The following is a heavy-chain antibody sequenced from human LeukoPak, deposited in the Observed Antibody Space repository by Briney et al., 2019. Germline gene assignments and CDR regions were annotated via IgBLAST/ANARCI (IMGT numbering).Heavy chain of an antibody. V-gene: IGHV3-30*15. J-gene: IGHJ4*02. CDR3: ARDYYDSSGYGKHFDS. CDR2: ISYDGRDK. D-gene: IGHD3-22*01. Sequence: GRSLRLSCAASGFTFSSYAMHWVRQAPGKGLEWVAVISYDGRDKYYPDSVRGRFTISRDNSKNTLYLQMSSLRAEDTALYYCARDYYDSSGYGKHFDSWGQGTLVTLSS. CDR1: GFTFSSYA.